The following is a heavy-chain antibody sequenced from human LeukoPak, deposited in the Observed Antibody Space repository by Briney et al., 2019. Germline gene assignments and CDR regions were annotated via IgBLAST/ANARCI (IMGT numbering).Heavy chain of an antibody. Sequence: GGSLRLSCAASGFTFSSYSTNWVRQAPGKGLEWVSSISSSSSYIYYADSVKGRFTISRDNAKNSLYLQMNSLRAEDTAVYYCAKVSYYDFWRVPFDYWGQGTLVTVSS. CDR2: ISSSSSYI. D-gene: IGHD3-3*01. V-gene: IGHV3-21*04. CDR1: GFTFSSYS. CDR3: AKVSYYDFWRVPFDY. J-gene: IGHJ4*02.